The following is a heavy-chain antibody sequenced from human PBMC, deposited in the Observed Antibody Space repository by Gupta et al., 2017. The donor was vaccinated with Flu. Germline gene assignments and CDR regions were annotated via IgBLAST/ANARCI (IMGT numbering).Heavy chain of an antibody. Sequence: EVQLLESGGGLIQPGGSLRLSCAASGFTFTTYDMSWVRQAPGKGLEWVAGISGSGDETFYADFVKGRFTISRDNYRHMVYMEMNNMRAEDTALYYCAKDVRRPMDHWGRGTLVTVSS. CDR3: AKDVRRPMDH. V-gene: IGHV3-23*01. CDR1: GFTFTTYD. J-gene: IGHJ4*02. CDR2: ISGSGDET. D-gene: IGHD1-1*01.